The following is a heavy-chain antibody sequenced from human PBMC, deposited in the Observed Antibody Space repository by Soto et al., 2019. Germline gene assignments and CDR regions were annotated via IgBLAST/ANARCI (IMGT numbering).Heavy chain of an antibody. V-gene: IGHV4-59*01. J-gene: IGHJ2*01. D-gene: IGHD3-16*01. CDR2: IFYSGST. Sequence: QVQLQESGPGLVKPSETLSLTCTVSGGSISSYYWSWIRQPPGKGLEWIGYIFYSGSTNYNPSLKRRVTISVDTSKNHFSLKLRWVAAADTAVYYCARGVYDWGGYFDLWGRGTLVTVSS. CDR3: ARGVYDWGGYFDL. CDR1: GGSISSYY.